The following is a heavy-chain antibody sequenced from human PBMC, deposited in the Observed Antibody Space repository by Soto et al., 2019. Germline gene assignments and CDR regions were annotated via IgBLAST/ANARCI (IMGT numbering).Heavy chain of an antibody. J-gene: IGHJ6*02. CDR1: GFTFSNYG. CDR3: ANIRGYSGYDAPISYLYGMDV. V-gene: IGHV3-33*06. D-gene: IGHD5-12*01. Sequence: QVQLVESGGGVVQPGRSLKLSCAASGFTFSNYGMHWVRQAPGKGLQWVAVTWYDGSIQHYADSVKGRFTISRDNSRNALYLQMHSLRVEDTGVYYCANIRGYSGYDAPISYLYGMDVWGQGTTVTVSS. CDR2: TWYDGSIQ.